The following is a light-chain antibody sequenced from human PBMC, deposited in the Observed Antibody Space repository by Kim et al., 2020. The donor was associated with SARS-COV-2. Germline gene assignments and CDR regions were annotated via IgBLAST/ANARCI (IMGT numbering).Light chain of an antibody. CDR2: ADR. J-gene: IGLJ3*02. CDR1: TSNIGSYD. Sequence: QRVDISCTGRTSNIGSYDVHWYQQLPGTAPKLLIYADRNRPSGVPDRFSGSKSGTSASLAITGLQGEDEADYYCQSYDSSLSDSWVFGGGTQLTVL. CDR3: QSYDSSLSDSWV. V-gene: IGLV1-40*01.